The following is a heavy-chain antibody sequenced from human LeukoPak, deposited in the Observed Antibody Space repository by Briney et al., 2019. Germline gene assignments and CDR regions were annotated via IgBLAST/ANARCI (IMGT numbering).Heavy chain of an antibody. CDR1: GYTFTSYG. J-gene: IGHJ4*02. D-gene: IGHD2-15*01. V-gene: IGHV1-18*01. CDR3: ARVDLDYAGIVVVVAATPLGY. CDR2: ISAYNGNT. Sequence: ASVKVSCKASGYTFTSYGISWARQAPGQGLEWMGWISAYNGNTNYAQKLQGRVTMTTDTSTSTAYMELRSLRSDDTAVYYCARVDLDYAGIVVVVAATPLGYWGQGTLVTVSS.